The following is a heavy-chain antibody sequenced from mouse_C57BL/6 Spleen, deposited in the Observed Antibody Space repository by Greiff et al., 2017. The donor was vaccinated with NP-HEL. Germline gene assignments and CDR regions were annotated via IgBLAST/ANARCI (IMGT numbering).Heavy chain of an antibody. Sequence: VQLKESGGGLVKPGGSLKLSCAASGFTFSSYAMSWVRQTPEKRLEWVATISDGGSYTYYPDNVKGRFTISRDNAKNNLYLQMSHLKSEDTAMYYCARDLGYGSSPFDYWGQGTTLTVSS. V-gene: IGHV5-4*01. D-gene: IGHD1-1*01. CDR1: GFTFSSYA. CDR2: ISDGGSYT. J-gene: IGHJ2*01. CDR3: ARDLGYGSSPFDY.